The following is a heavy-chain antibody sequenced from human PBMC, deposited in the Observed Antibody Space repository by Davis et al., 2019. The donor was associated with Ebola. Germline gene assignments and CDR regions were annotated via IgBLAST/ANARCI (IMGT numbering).Heavy chain of an antibody. V-gene: IGHV3-30*02. J-gene: IGHJ6*02. CDR2: IRYDGSNK. CDR1: GLTFSSYG. CDR3: AKRAPSITIFGVVHADYYYGMDV. D-gene: IGHD3-3*01. Sequence: GESLKISCAVSGLTFSSYGMHWVRQAPGKGLEWVAFIRYDGSNKYYADSVKGRFTISRDNSKNTLYLQMNSLRAEDTAVYYCAKRAPSITIFGVVHADYYYGMDVWGQGTTVTVSS.